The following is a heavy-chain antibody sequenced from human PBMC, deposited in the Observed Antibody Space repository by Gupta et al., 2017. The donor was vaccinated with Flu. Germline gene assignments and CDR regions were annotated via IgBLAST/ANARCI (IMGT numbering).Heavy chain of an antibody. D-gene: IGHD6-19*01. CDR2: ISSSGTHI. V-gene: IGHV3-21*06. CDR3: TRNQQWLDY. CDR1: GCTFSGSS. J-gene: IGHJ4*02. Sequence: EVKLVESGGGLVMPGRSLKLPCAASGCTFSGSSMSWVRQAPGKGLEWVSSISSSGTHIHYADSLKGRLTISRDNAKNSLFLQMNSLRVDDTAVYYCTRNQQWLDYWGQGALVTVSS.